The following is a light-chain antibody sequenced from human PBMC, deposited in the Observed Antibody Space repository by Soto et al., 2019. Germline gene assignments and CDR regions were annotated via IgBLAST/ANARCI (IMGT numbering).Light chain of an antibody. Sequence: QSVLTQPPSASGAPGQRVTISCSGGDSNIGPNTVNWYRQIPGTAPKLLIHNNDQRPSGVPDRISGSKSGTSASLAISGLHSDDVTDYYCAAWDDSLNAYVFGIGTTVTVL. J-gene: IGLJ1*01. CDR2: NND. CDR3: AAWDDSLNAYV. V-gene: IGLV1-44*01. CDR1: DSNIGPNT.